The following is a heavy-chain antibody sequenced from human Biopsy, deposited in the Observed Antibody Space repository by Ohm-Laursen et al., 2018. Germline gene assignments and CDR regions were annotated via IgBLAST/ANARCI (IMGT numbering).Heavy chain of an antibody. CDR1: GDSISSNY. CDR3: ARDRGYYSDRTVPGYFDL. Sequence: GTLSLTCTVSGDSISSNYWSWIRQPPGKGLEWIGYVFYTGSTDYNPSLQSRVTISVDTSKNHFSLRLRSVTPADTAIYYCARDRGYYSDRTVPGYFDLWGRGTLVIVSS. V-gene: IGHV4-59*01. J-gene: IGHJ2*01. D-gene: IGHD3-22*01. CDR2: VFYTGST.